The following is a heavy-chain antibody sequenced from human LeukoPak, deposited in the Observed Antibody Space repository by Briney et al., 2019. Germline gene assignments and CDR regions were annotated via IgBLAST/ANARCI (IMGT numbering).Heavy chain of an antibody. CDR3: ARDNHGSVIIFDY. V-gene: IGHV4-30-4*08. CDR1: GGSISSGDYY. D-gene: IGHD3-10*01. CDR2: IYYSGST. J-gene: IGHJ4*02. Sequence: SETLSLTCTVSGGSISSGDYYWGWIRQPPGKGLEWIGYIYYSGSTYYNPSLKSRLTIAVDTSKNQFSLKLSSVSAADTAVYYCARDNHGSVIIFDYWGQGTLVTVSS.